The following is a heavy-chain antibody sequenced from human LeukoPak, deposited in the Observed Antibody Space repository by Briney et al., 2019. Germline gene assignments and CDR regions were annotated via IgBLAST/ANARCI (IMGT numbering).Heavy chain of an antibody. CDR2: VYSSGST. Sequence: PSQTLSLTCTVSGGSISSGNYYWSWIRQPAGKGLEWIGRVYSSGSTNYNPSLKSRVTISVDTSKNQFSLKLSSVTAAGTAVYYCAVGGGVFRYYYMDVWGKGITVTVSS. V-gene: IGHV4-61*02. CDR1: GGSISSGNYY. D-gene: IGHD2-8*02. CDR3: AVGGGVFRYYYMDV. J-gene: IGHJ6*03.